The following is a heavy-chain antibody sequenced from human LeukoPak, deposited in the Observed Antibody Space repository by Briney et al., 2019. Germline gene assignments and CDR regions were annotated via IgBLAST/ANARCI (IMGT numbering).Heavy chain of an antibody. Sequence: QPGGSLRLSCAASGFTFSSYGMHWVRQAPGKGLEWVAVISYDGSNKYYAGSVKGRFTISRDNSKNTLYLQMNSLRAEDTAVYYCAKDRPISEWGQGTLVTVSS. D-gene: IGHD2-21*01. CDR3: AKDRPISE. J-gene: IGHJ4*02. V-gene: IGHV3-30*18. CDR2: ISYDGSNK. CDR1: GFTFSSYG.